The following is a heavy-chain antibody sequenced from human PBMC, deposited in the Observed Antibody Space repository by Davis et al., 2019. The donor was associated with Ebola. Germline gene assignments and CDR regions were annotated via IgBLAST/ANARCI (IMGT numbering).Heavy chain of an antibody. CDR3: ATTQWLREFDN. J-gene: IGHJ4*02. D-gene: IGHD6-19*01. CDR2: IYDQST. V-gene: IGHV3-53*05. Sequence: PGGSLRLSCTASGFTVSSNHMSWVRQAPGKGLEWVSVIYDQSTAYADAVRGRFIISRDKSNNTLYLEMSGLRVDDTAVYYCATTQWLREFDNWGQGTLVTVSS. CDR1: GFTVSSNH.